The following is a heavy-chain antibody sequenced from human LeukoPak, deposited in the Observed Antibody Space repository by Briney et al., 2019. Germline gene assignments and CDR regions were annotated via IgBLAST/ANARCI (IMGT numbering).Heavy chain of an antibody. CDR1: GFTFGNYD. CDR2: IWHDGSKE. Sequence: GGSLRLSCAVSGFTFGNYDMHWVHQTPGKGLEWVAVIWHDGSKEFYVDSVKGRFTISRDNSENTLYLQMNSLRAEDTAVYYCARDHHYYDSSGLRSGCIDYWGQGTLVTVSS. V-gene: IGHV3-33*01. J-gene: IGHJ4*02. CDR3: ARDHHYYDSSGLRSGCIDY. D-gene: IGHD3-22*01.